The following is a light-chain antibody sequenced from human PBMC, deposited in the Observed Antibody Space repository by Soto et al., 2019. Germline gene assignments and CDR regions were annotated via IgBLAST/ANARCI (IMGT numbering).Light chain of an antibody. J-gene: IGKJ1*01. V-gene: IGKV1-5*01. CDR1: QSISSW. Sequence: DIQMTQSPSTLSASVGDRVTITCRASQSISSWLAWYQQKPGKAPKLLIYDASSLESGVPSRFSGSGSGTEFTLTISSLQPDDFATYYCLQLNSYPRTFGQGTKVEIK. CDR2: DAS. CDR3: LQLNSYPRT.